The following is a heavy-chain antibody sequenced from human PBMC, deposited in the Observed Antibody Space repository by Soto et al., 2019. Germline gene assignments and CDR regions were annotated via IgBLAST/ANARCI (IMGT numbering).Heavy chain of an antibody. V-gene: IGHV4-59*01. J-gene: IGHJ3*02. CDR2: IYYSGST. CDR3: ARVWGGAFDI. Sequence: RIRQPPGKGLEWIGYIYYSGSTNYNPSLKSRVTISVDTSKNQFSLKLSSVTASDTAVYYCARVWGGAFDIWGQGTMVTV. D-gene: IGHD3-10*01.